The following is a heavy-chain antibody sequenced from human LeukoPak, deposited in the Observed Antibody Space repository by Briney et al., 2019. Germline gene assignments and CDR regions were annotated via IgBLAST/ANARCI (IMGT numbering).Heavy chain of an antibody. CDR1: GFTFSSYA. CDR3: ARSELGAFDI. V-gene: IGHV3-23*01. Sequence: GGSLRLSCAASGFTFSSYAMSWVRQAPGKGLEWVSVISDSGGSTYYADPVKGRFSISRDNSKKTLYLQMNSLRAEDTAVYYCARSELGAFDIWGQGTMVTVSS. J-gene: IGHJ3*02. CDR2: ISDSGGST. D-gene: IGHD3-16*01.